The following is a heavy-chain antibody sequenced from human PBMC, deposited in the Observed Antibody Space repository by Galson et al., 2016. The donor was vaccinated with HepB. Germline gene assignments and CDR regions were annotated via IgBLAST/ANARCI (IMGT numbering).Heavy chain of an antibody. J-gene: IGHJ3*02. CDR2: ISYDGSNK. Sequence: SLRLSCAASGFTFSSYAIHWVRQAPGKGLEWVAVISYDGSNKYYADSVKGRFTISRDNSKNTLYLQMNSLRAEDTAVYYCARTYGSGSYRRDAFDIWGQGTMVTVSS. CDR3: ARTYGSGSYRRDAFDI. CDR1: GFTFSSYA. V-gene: IGHV3-30-3*01. D-gene: IGHD3-10*01.